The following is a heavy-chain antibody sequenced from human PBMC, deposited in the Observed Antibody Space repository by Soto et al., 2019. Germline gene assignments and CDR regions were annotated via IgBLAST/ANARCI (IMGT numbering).Heavy chain of an antibody. CDR2: INPNSGGT. CDR3: ARSIRFGSSTIQGFDP. V-gene: IGHV1-2*02. J-gene: IGHJ5*02. D-gene: IGHD3-10*01. CDR1: GYTFTGYY. Sequence: GASVKVSCKASGYTFTGYYMHWVRQAPGQGLEWMGWINPNSGGTNYAQKFQGRVTMTRDTSISTAYMELSRLRSDDTAVYYCARSIRFGSSTIQGFDPWGQGTLVTVSS.